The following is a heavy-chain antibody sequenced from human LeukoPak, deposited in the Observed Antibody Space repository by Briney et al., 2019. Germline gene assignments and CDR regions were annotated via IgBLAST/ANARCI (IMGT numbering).Heavy chain of an antibody. V-gene: IGHV4-59*08. CDR2: ISGSGST. Sequence: SETLSLTCTVSGVSISGYYWSWIRQSPGKGLEWIGYISGSGSTNYNPSLKSRVTISVDTSKYQLSLKLSSVTAADTAVYYCASGILTGYYAMDVWGQGTTVTVSS. CDR1: GVSISGYY. CDR3: ASGILTGYYAMDV. D-gene: IGHD3-9*01. J-gene: IGHJ6*02.